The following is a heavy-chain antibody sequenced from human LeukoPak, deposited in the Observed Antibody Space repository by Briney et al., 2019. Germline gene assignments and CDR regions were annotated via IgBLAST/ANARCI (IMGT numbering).Heavy chain of an antibody. CDR3: ARESLEDTYYYYIDV. Sequence: SETLTLTCTVSGGSISSGDYYWSWIRQPPGKGLEWIGYIYYSGSTYYNPSLKSRVTISVDTSKNQFSLKSNSVTAADTAVYFCARESLEDTYYYYIDVWGKGTTVTVSS. J-gene: IGHJ6*03. CDR2: IYYSGST. D-gene: IGHD2-15*01. V-gene: IGHV4-30-4*08. CDR1: GGSISSGDYY.